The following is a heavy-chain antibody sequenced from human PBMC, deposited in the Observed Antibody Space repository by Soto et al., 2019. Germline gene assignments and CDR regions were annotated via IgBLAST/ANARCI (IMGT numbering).Heavy chain of an antibody. J-gene: IGHJ3*02. CDR3: AKDRTGVGAFDI. CDR2: ISGSGGST. D-gene: IGHD7-27*01. V-gene: IGHV3-23*01. CDR1: GFTFSSYA. Sequence: GGSLRLSCAASGFTFSSYAMSWVRQAPGKGLEWVSAISGSGGSTYYADSVKGRFTISRDNSKNTLYLQMNGLRAEDTAVYYCAKDRTGVGAFDIWGQGTMVTVSS.